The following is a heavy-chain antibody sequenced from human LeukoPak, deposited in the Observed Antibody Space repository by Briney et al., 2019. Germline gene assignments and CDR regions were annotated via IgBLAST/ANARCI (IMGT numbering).Heavy chain of an antibody. Sequence: GRSLRLSCAASGFTFSSYGMHWVRQAPGKGLEWVAVIWYDGSNKYYADSVKGRFTISRDNSKNTLYLQMNSLRAEDTAVYYCARVYGDYGDYYFDYWGQGTLVTVSS. CDR2: IWYDGSNK. D-gene: IGHD4-17*01. CDR3: ARVYGDYGDYYFDY. V-gene: IGHV3-33*01. J-gene: IGHJ4*02. CDR1: GFTFSSYG.